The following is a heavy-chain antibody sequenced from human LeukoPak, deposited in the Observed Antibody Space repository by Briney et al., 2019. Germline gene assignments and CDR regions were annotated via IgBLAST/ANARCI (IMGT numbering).Heavy chain of an antibody. CDR2: INHSGST. V-gene: IGHV4-34*01. CDR1: GGSFSGYY. D-gene: IGHD3-3*01. J-gene: IGHJ4*02. Sequence: SETLSLTCAVYGGSFSGYYWSWIRQPPGKGLEWIGEINHSGSTNYNPSLKSRVTISVDTSKNQFSLKLSSVTAADTAVYYCARVNYDFWSGYSVGHYFDYWGQGTLVTVSS. CDR3: ARVNYDFWSGYSVGHYFDY.